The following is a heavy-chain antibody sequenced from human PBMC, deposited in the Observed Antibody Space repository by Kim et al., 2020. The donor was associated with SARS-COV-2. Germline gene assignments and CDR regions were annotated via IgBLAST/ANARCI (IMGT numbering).Heavy chain of an antibody. CDR1: GFTFSSYA. J-gene: IGHJ2*01. CDR2: ISATGGST. Sequence: GGSLRLSCAASGFTFSSYAMRWVRQAPGKGLEWVSAISATGGSTYSAYSVSGRFTLSRDNSNNTLFLQMNSLSAETTAFYYCATHWYDNSVYFYDWYYDL. D-gene: IGHD3-22*01. CDR3: ATHWYDNSVYFYDWYYDL. V-gene: IGHV3-23*01.